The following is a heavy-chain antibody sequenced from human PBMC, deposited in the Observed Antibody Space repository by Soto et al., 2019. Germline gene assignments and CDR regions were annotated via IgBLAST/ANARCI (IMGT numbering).Heavy chain of an antibody. D-gene: IGHD2-15*01. CDR1: GGSFSGYY. CDR2: INHSGST. Sequence: PSETLSLTCAVYGGSFSGYYWSWIRQPPGKGLEWVGEINHSGSTNYNPSLKSRVTISVDTSKNQFSLKLSSVTAADTAVYYCARLYCSGGSCYSPYYYYGMDVWGQGTTVTVSS. J-gene: IGHJ6*02. V-gene: IGHV4-34*01. CDR3: ARLYCSGGSCYSPYYYYGMDV.